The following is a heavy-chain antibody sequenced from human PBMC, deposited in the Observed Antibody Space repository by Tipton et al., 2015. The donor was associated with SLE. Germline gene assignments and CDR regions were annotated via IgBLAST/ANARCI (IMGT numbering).Heavy chain of an antibody. CDR1: GGSISSYY. CDR2: IYTSGST. V-gene: IGHV4-4*09. D-gene: IGHD6-13*01. CDR3: ASLQQLVPRGFDP. Sequence: TLSLTCTVSGGSISSYYWSWIRQPAGKGLEWIGYIYTSGSTNYNPSLKSRVTISVDTSKNQFSLKLSSVTAADTAVYYCASLQQLVPRGFDPWGQGTLVTVSS. J-gene: IGHJ5*02.